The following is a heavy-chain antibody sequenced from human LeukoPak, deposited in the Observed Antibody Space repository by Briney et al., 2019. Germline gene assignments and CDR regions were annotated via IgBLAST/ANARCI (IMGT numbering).Heavy chain of an antibody. CDR3: ATHRRYYYDSSGYYKFDY. CDR1: GGTFISYA. Sequence: GASVKVSCKASGGTFISYAISWVRQAPGQGLEWMGRIIPILGIANYAQKFQGRVTITADKSTSTAYMELSSLRSEDTAVYYCATHRRYYYDSSGYYKFDYWGQGTLVTVSS. D-gene: IGHD3-22*01. V-gene: IGHV1-69*04. CDR2: IIPILGIA. J-gene: IGHJ4*02.